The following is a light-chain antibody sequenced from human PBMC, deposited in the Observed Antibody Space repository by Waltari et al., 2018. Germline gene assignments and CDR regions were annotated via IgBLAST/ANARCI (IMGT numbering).Light chain of an antibody. CDR1: PSLLHDNGYNY. V-gene: IGKV2-28*01. CDR3: MQALQTPYT. J-gene: IGKJ2*01. Sequence: DIVMTQSPLSLAVTPGEPASISCSSRPSLLHDNGYNYLDWFLQKPGQSPQLLIFLGSNRASGVPDRFSGSGSGTDFTLKITRVEAEDVGVYYCMQALQTPYTFGQGTKLEIK. CDR2: LGS.